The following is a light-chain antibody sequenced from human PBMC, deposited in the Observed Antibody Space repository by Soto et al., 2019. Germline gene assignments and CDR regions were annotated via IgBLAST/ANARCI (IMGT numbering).Light chain of an antibody. Sequence: SVLTQPASVSGSPGQSITISCTGTSSDVGSYNLVSWYQRHPGKAPKLMIYEGSKRPSGVSDRFSGSKSGNTASLTISGRQAEDEADYYCCSYAGSSTYVFGTGTKVTVL. CDR3: CSYAGSSTYV. CDR2: EGS. V-gene: IGLV2-23*01. J-gene: IGLJ1*01. CDR1: SSDVGSYNL.